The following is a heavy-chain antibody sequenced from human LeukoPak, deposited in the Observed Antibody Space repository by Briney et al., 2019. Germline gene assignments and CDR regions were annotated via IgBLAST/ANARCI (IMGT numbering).Heavy chain of an antibody. J-gene: IGHJ5*02. V-gene: IGHV3-21*01. Sequence: PGGSLRLSCAASGFTFSSYSMNWVRQAPGKGLEWVSFVSSRSNYIYNADSVKGRFTISRDNAKNSLYLQMNSLRAEDTAVYYCAKSTAMAGSYNWFDPWGQGTLVTVSS. CDR3: AKSTAMAGSYNWFDP. CDR1: GFTFSSYS. D-gene: IGHD5-24*01. CDR2: VSSRSNYI.